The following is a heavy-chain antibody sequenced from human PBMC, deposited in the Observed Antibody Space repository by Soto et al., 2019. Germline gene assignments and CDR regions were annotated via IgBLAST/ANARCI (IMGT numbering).Heavy chain of an antibody. J-gene: IGHJ4*02. D-gene: IGHD6-13*01. Sequence: VQLLESGGGLIQPGGSLRLSCAASGFSFSSCVMSWVRQAPGKGLEWVSVISGSGRSTDYADSVKGRFTMSRDNSKNMVFLQMNSLSAEDTAVYYCAKHTLFSDSWYEDYWGQGTLVTVSS. CDR2: ISGSGRST. CDR3: AKHTLFSDSWYEDY. V-gene: IGHV3-23*01. CDR1: GFSFSSCV.